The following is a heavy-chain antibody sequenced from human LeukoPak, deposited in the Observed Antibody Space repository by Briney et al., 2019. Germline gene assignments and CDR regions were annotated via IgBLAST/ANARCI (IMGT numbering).Heavy chain of an antibody. CDR2: TYYRSKWYN. V-gene: IGHV6-1*01. J-gene: IGHJ6*02. Sequence: SQTLSLTFAISGDSVSINSATWDWIRQSPSRGLEWLGRTYYRSKWYNDYAVSMKSRITINPDTSKNQFSLQLNSVTPEDTAVYYCARRKAATFGMDVWGQGTTVTVSS. D-gene: IGHD6-13*01. CDR1: GDSVSINSAT. CDR3: ARRKAATFGMDV.